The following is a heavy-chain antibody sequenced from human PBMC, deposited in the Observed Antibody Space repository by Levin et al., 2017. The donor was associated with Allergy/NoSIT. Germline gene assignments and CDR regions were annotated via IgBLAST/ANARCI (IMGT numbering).Heavy chain of an antibody. D-gene: IGHD2-15*01. CDR2: ISYDGSNK. J-gene: IGHJ4*02. CDR1: GFTFSTFP. V-gene: IGHV3-30*04. Sequence: GESLKISCAASGFTFSTFPMHWVRQAPGKGLEWVTVISYDGSNKYDADSVKGRFTISRDNSKNTLYLQMNSLTPEDTAVYYCAREGGGSSFDYWGQGTLVTVSS. CDR3: AREGGGSSFDY.